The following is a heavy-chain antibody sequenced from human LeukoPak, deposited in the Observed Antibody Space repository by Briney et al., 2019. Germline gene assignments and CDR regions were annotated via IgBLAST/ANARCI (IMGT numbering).Heavy chain of an antibody. Sequence: TSETLSLTCTVSGYSISSGYYWSWIRQPPGKGLEWIGEINHSGSTNYNPSLKSRVTISVDTSKNQFSLKLSSVTAADTAVYYCARGAGRYFDWLLPTLDIWGQGTMVTVSS. J-gene: IGHJ3*02. CDR2: INHSGST. V-gene: IGHV4-38-2*02. CDR1: GYSISSGYY. CDR3: ARGAGRYFDWLLPTLDI. D-gene: IGHD3-9*01.